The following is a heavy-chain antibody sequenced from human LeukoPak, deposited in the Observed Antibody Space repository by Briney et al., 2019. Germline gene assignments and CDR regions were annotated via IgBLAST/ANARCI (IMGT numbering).Heavy chain of an antibody. V-gene: IGHV4-4*02. J-gene: IGHJ4*02. D-gene: IGHD3-3*01. CDR2: IYYSGST. CDR3: ARRDFWSGYWDY. CDR1: GGSISSSNW. Sequence: SGTLSLTCAVSGGSISSSNWWSWVRQPPGKGLEWIGYIYYSGSTNYNPSLKTRVSISVDTSKNEFSLKLSSVTAADTAVYYCARRDFWSGYWDYWGQGTLVTVSS.